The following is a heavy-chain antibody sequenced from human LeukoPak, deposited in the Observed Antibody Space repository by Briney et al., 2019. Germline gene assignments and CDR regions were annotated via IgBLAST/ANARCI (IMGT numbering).Heavy chain of an antibody. CDR3: ASGRYCSGTNCSPGGVSDY. D-gene: IGHD2-2*01. V-gene: IGHV3-21*01. CDR1: GFTFSSYR. CDR2: ISSSSSYI. J-gene: IGHJ4*02. Sequence: GGSLRLSCAASGFTFSSYRMNGLRQATGKGLEWVSSISSSSSYIYYADSVKGRFTLSRDNAKNSLYLQMNSLRAEDTAVYYCASGRYCSGTNCSPGGVSDYWGQGTLVTVSS.